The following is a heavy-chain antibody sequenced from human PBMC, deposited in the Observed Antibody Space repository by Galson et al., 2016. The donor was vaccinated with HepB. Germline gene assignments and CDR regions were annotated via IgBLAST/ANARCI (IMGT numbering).Heavy chain of an antibody. V-gene: IGHV1-69*13. Sequence: SVKVSCKASGGTFSNYAVTWVRQAPGQGLEWVGDIIPFSGATNYAQRFRGRVTITADESTSTAYVELSRLTSEDTALYFCARGGRGLGSAWQPFDYWGQGTRVTVSS. CDR2: IIPFSGAT. CDR1: GGTFSNYA. CDR3: ARGGRGLGSAWQPFDY. D-gene: IGHD6-19*01. J-gene: IGHJ4*02.